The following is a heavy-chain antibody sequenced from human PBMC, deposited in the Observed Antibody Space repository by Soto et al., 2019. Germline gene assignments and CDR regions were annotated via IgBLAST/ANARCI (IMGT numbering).Heavy chain of an antibody. V-gene: IGHV3-23*01. D-gene: IGHD3-3*01. Sequence: GGSLRLSCVASGFTFTDYVMSWVRQVPGKGLEWVSSISDGGERTDYRDSVRGRFTISRDNARFTLHLQMNSPRVDDTATYFCARDRSTDFGLDVWGQGTTVTVSS. CDR2: ISDGGERT. J-gene: IGHJ6*02. CDR1: GFTFTDYV. CDR3: ARDRSTDFGLDV.